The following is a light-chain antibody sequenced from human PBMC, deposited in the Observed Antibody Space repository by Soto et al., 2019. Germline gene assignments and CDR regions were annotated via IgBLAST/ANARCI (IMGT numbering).Light chain of an antibody. CDR3: QQLNSYPIT. V-gene: IGKV1-9*01. CDR2: AAS. J-gene: IGKJ5*01. Sequence: DIQLTQSPSLLSASVGDRVTITCRASQGISSYLAWYQQKPGKAPNLLIYAASTLQSGIPSRFSGSGSGTEFTLRISSLQPEDFATYYCQQLNSYPITFGQGTRLEIK. CDR1: QGISSY.